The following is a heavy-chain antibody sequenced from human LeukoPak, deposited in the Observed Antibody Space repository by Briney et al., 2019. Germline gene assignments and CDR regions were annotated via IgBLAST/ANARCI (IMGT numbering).Heavy chain of an antibody. Sequence: ASVKVSCKVSGYTLTELSMHWVRQAPGKGLEWMGGFDPEDGETIYAQKFQGRVTMTEDTSTSTAYMELRSLRSDDTAVYYCARAVDTAMVALYYFDYWGQGTLVTVSS. CDR3: ARAVDTAMVALYYFDY. V-gene: IGHV1-24*01. CDR2: FDPEDGET. D-gene: IGHD5-18*01. CDR1: GYTLTELS. J-gene: IGHJ4*02.